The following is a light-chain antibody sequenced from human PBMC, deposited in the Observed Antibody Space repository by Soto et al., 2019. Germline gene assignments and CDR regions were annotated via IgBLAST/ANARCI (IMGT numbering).Light chain of an antibody. CDR2: GAS. V-gene: IGKV1-6*02. Sequence: AIQMTQSPSSLSASVGDRVTITCRASQGIRTELGWYQQKPGKAPKLLIYGASTLHGGVPSRFSSSGSGTDFTLTISSLQPDDFATYYCLQDNSYPRTFGQGTKVEIK. J-gene: IGKJ1*01. CDR1: QGIRTE. CDR3: LQDNSYPRT.